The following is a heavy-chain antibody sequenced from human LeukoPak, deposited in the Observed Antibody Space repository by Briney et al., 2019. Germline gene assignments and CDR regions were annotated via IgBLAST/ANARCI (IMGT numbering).Heavy chain of an antibody. J-gene: IGHJ6*03. CDR1: GGSFSGYY. CDR3: ARRRRYTYCSSTSCHIPPYYYYYMDV. Sequence: SETLSLTCAVYGGSFSGYYWSWIRQTPGKGLEWIGEINHSGSTNYNPSLKSRVTISVDTSKNQFSLKLSSVTAADTAVYYCARRRRYTYCSSTSCHIPPYYYYYMDVWGKGTTVTVYS. D-gene: IGHD2-2*01. V-gene: IGHV4-34*01. CDR2: INHSGST.